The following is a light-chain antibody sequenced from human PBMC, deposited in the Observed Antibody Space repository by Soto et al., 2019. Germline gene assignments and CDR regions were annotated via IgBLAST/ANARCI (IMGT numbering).Light chain of an antibody. CDR3: KHYNSYSEA. V-gene: IGKV1-5*03. Sequence: DIQMTQSLSSLSASVGDRVTITGRASQSISSYLNWYQQKPGKAPKLLIYKASPLKSGVPSRFSGSGSGTEFTLAISSLQPDDFATYYCKHYNSYSEAFGQGAKVDIK. CDR2: KAS. J-gene: IGKJ1*01. CDR1: QSISSY.